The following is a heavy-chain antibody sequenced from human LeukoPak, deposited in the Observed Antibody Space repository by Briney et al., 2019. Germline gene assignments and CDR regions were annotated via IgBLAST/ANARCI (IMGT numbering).Heavy chain of an antibody. CDR2: ISGSGGST. Sequence: GGSLRLSCAASGFTFSSYAMSWVRQAPGKGLEWVSGISGSGGSTYYAGSVKGRFTISRDNSKNTLYLQMNSLRADDTAVYYCAKDGAIVVIPAAQIDYRGQGTLVTVSS. D-gene: IGHD2-2*01. CDR1: GFTFSSYA. V-gene: IGHV3-23*01. J-gene: IGHJ4*02. CDR3: AKDGAIVVIPAAQIDY.